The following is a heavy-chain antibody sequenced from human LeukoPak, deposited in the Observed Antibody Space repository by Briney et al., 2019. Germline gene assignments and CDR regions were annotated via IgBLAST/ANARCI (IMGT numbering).Heavy chain of an antibody. CDR1: GYTFTTYY. Sequence: ASVKVSCKASGYTFTTYYMHWVRQAPGRGLERMGIINPSGGSTTYAQKFQGRVTMTRDTSTSTVYMELSSLRSEDTAVYYCAREGGNYNYFDYWGQGTLVTVSS. CDR3: AREGGNYNYFDY. D-gene: IGHD1-26*01. J-gene: IGHJ4*02. V-gene: IGHV1-46*01. CDR2: INPSGGST.